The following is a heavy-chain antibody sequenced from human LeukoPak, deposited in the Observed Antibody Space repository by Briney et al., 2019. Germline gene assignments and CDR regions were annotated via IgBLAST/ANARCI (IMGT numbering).Heavy chain of an antibody. Sequence: GASVKVSCKASGYTFTGYYMYWVRQAPGQGLEWMGWINPNSGGTNYAQKFQGRVTMTRDTSISTAYMELSRLRSDDTAVYYCARDMGYCSSTSCYKGNTNWFDPWGQGTLVTVSS. V-gene: IGHV1-2*02. CDR2: INPNSGGT. CDR3: ARDMGYCSSTSCYKGNTNWFDP. J-gene: IGHJ5*02. D-gene: IGHD2-2*02. CDR1: GYTFTGYY.